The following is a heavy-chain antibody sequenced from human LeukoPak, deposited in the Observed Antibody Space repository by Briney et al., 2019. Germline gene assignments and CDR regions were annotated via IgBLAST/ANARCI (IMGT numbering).Heavy chain of an antibody. CDR3: TRGRKAAAGTGAFDI. Sequence: GGSLILSCAASGFTFSSYWMSWVRQAPGKGLEWVGFIRSKAYGGTTEYAASVKGRFTISRDDSKSIAYLQMNSLKTEDTAVYYCTRGRKAAAGTGAFDIWGQGTMVTVSS. V-gene: IGHV3-49*04. CDR1: GFTFSSYW. CDR2: IRSKAYGGTT. J-gene: IGHJ3*02. D-gene: IGHD6-13*01.